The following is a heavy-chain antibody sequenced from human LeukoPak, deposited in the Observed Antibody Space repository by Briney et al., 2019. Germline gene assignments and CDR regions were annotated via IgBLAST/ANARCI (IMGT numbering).Heavy chain of an antibody. CDR2: INEDGSQE. CDR1: GFTFSSYW. D-gene: IGHD6-19*01. V-gene: IGHV3-7*01. J-gene: IGHJ4*02. Sequence: GGSLRLSCVTSGFTFSSYWMSWVRQAPGKGLEWVANINEDGSQENYVDSMKGRLTISRDNAKNSVYLQMDSLRVDDTAVYYCARPSSYSSAWGSDHWGQGTLVTVRS. CDR3: ARPSSYSSAWGSDH.